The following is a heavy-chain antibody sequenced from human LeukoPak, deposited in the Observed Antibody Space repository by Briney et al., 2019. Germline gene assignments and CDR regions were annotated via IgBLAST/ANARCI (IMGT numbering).Heavy chain of an antibody. V-gene: IGHV4-39*01. CDR2: IYYSGST. J-gene: IGHJ4*02. CDR1: GGSISSRIYY. CDR3: ARHYGSGSYLDFFDY. Sequence: SETLSLTCSVSGGSISSRIYYWGWIRQPPGKGLEGTGSIYYSGSTYYNPSLKSRVTISVDTSKNQFYLKLSSVTAADTAVYYCARHYGSGSYLDFFDYWGQGTLVTVSS. D-gene: IGHD3-10*01.